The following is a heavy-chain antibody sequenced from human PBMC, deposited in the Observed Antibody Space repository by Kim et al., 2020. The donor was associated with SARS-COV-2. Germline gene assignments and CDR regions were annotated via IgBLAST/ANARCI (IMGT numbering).Heavy chain of an antibody. V-gene: IGHV3-23*01. J-gene: IGHJ6*02. CDR2: ISGSGGST. CDR3: AKGHWYYDFWSGSPMHSHYCCVGV. CDR1: GFTFSSYA. Sequence: GGSLRLSCAASGFTFSSYAMSWVRQAPGKGLEWVSAISGSGGSTYYADSVKGRFTISRDNSKNTLWLQMNSLRAEDTAVYYCAKGHWYYDFWSGSPMHSHYCCVGVWGQGTAVTVSS. D-gene: IGHD3-3*01.